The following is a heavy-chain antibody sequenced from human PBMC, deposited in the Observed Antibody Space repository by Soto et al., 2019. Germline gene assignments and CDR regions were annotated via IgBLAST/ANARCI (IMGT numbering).Heavy chain of an antibody. J-gene: IGHJ4*02. CDR2: ISYDGSNK. CDR1: GFTFSSYG. Sequence: GGSLRLSCAASGFTFSSYGMHWVRQAPGKGLEWVAVISYDGSNKYYADSVKGRFTISRDNSKNTLYLQMNSLRAEDTAVYYCAKDTLDYGSGSYRALADYWGQGTLVTVSS. V-gene: IGHV3-30*18. D-gene: IGHD3-10*01. CDR3: AKDTLDYGSGSYRALADY.